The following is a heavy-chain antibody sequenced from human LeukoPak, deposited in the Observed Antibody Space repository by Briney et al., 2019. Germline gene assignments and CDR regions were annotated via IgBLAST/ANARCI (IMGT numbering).Heavy chain of an antibody. D-gene: IGHD2-8*01. V-gene: IGHV4-59*01. J-gene: IGHJ6*03. CDR2: ISYSGNT. Sequence: SETLSLTCTVSGYSISSGYYWSWVRPPPGKGLVWIGYISYSGNTNYNPSLKSRVTISMHTSKNQLSLKLNSVTAADTAVYYCASSGQCTNGLCRDVGYMDVWGKGTTVTVSS. CDR3: ASSGQCTNGLCRDVGYMDV. CDR1: GYSISSGYY.